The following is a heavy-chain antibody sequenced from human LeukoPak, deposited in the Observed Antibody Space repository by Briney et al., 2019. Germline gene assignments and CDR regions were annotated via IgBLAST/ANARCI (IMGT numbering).Heavy chain of an antibody. CDR3: ARATRTEEWEGYFDY. CDR2: INWNGGST. D-gene: IGHD1-26*01. J-gene: IGHJ4*02. CDR1: GFTFDDYG. V-gene: IGHV3-20*04. Sequence: GGSLRLSCAASGFTFDDYGMSWVRQAPGKGLEWVSGINWNGGSTGYADSVKGRFTISRDNAKNSLYLQMNSLRAEDTALYYCARATRTEEWEGYFDYWGQGTLVTVSS.